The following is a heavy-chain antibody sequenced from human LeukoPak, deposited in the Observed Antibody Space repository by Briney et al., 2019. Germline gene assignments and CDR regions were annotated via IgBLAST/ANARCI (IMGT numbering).Heavy chain of an antibody. D-gene: IGHD3-9*01. CDR3: ARQVRYFDWLTGAFDI. Sequence: PSETLSLTCTVSGGSISSSSYYWGWIRHPPGKGLEWIGSIYYSGSTYYNPFLKSRVTISVDTSKNQFPLKLSSVTAADTAVYYCARQVRYFDWLTGAFDIWGQGTMVTVSS. CDR2: IYYSGST. CDR1: GGSISSSSYY. V-gene: IGHV4-39*01. J-gene: IGHJ3*02.